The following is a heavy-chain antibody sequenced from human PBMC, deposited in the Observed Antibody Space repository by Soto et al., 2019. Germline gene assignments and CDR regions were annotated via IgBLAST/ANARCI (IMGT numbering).Heavy chain of an antibody. J-gene: IGHJ6*02. D-gene: IGHD3-22*01. CDR3: ARDSRPLNYYDSSGYYRYYYYGMDV. CDR1: GGSISSGGYY. Sequence: SETLSLTCTVSGGSISSGGYYWSWIRQHPGKGLEWIGYIYYSGSTYYNPSLKSRVTISVDTSKNQFSLKLSSVTAADTAVYYCARDSRPLNYYDSSGYYRYYYYGMDVWGQGTTVTVSS. V-gene: IGHV4-31*03. CDR2: IYYSGST.